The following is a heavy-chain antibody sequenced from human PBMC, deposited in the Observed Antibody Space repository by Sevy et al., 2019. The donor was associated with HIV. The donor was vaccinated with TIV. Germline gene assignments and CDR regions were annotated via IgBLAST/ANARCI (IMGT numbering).Heavy chain of an antibody. CDR1: GGSISSSNW. CDR2: IYRRGST. D-gene: IGHD3-10*01. Sequence: SETLSLTCAVSGGSISSSNWWSWVRQHPGKGLEWIGEIYRRGSTRYNPSLQSRVTISVDRSKNEVSLNLSSLNAADTAVYYCTGEVGYYASGSSLMEVWGKGTTVTLSS. J-gene: IGHJ6*03. V-gene: IGHV4-4*02. CDR3: TGEVGYYASGSSLMEV.